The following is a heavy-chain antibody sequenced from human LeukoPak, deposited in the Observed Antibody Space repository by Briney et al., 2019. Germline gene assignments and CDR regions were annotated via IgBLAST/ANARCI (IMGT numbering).Heavy chain of an antibody. CDR2: IYTSGST. J-gene: IGHJ6*02. CDR1: GGSISNYY. Sequence: PSETLSLTCTVSGGSISNYYWSWIRQPPGKGLEWIGRIYTSGSTNYNPSLKSRVTMSVDTSKNQFSLKLTSMTAADTAVYYYARVGRVGPSDYGMDVWGQGTTVTVSS. V-gene: IGHV4-4*07. CDR3: ARVGRVGPSDYGMDV. D-gene: IGHD3-10*01.